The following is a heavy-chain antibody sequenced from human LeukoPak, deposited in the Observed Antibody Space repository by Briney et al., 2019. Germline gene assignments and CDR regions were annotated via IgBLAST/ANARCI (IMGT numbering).Heavy chain of an antibody. D-gene: IGHD3-22*01. Sequence: ASVKVSCKASGGTFSSYAISWVRQAPGQGLEWMGRIIPIFGIANYAQKFQGRVTITADKSTSTAYMELSSLRSEDTAVYYCARGPSDYGSSGYYPYYFDYWGQGTLVTVSS. J-gene: IGHJ4*02. CDR3: ARGPSDYGSSGYYPYYFDY. CDR1: GGTFSSYA. V-gene: IGHV1-69*04. CDR2: IIPIFGIA.